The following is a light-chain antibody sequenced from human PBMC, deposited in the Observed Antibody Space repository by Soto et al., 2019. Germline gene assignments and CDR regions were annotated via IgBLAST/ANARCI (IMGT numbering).Light chain of an antibody. CDR2: GAS. Sequence: EIVMTQSPATLSVSPGERATLSCRASQSVSGNLAWYQQKPGQAPRLLIYGASTRATAIPARFSGNGSGTEFTLTISSLQSEDFAVYYCQQYNNWPQTFGQGTKVEIK. CDR1: QSVSGN. V-gene: IGKV3-15*01. CDR3: QQYNNWPQT. J-gene: IGKJ1*01.